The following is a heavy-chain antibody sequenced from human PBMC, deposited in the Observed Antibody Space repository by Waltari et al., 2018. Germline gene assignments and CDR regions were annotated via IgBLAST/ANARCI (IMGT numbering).Heavy chain of an antibody. CDR3: ARVMYGDYYYFDY. CDR1: GGTFSSYA. CDR2: IIPIFGTA. D-gene: IGHD4-17*01. Sequence: QVQLVQSGAEVKKPGSSVKVSCKASGGTFSSYAISWVRQAPGQVLAWMGGIIPIFGTANYAQKVQGRVTITADESTSTAYMELSSLRSEDTAVYYCARVMYGDYYYFDYWGQGTLVTVSS. J-gene: IGHJ4*02. V-gene: IGHV1-69*01.